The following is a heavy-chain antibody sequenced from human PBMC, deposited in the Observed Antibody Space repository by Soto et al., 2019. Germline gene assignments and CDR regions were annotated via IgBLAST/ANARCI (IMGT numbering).Heavy chain of an antibody. Sequence: QLQLQESGPGLVKPSETLSLTCAVSGDSISSSSYYWGWIRQPPGKGLEWIGSIYQGGSTFYNPSLKSRLTIPVDTSKNQFSPKLNSVTAADTAVYYCTRRQLADIWGQGALVTVSS. V-gene: IGHV4-39*01. J-gene: IGHJ4*02. D-gene: IGHD6-13*01. CDR2: IYQGGST. CDR1: GDSISSSSYY. CDR3: TRRQLADI.